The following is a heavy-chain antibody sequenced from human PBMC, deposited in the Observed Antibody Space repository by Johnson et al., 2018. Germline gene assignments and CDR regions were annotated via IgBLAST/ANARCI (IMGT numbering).Heavy chain of an antibody. CDR1: GFTFDDYV. J-gene: IGHJ6*02. Sequence: EVQLGETGGVVVQPGGSLRLSCAASGFTFDDYVMHWVRQAPGKGLEWVSLFSGDGTSAYYADSMKGRFTTSRDNSKNSLYLQMSSLRTEDTALYYCTKTHSSGWGMDVWGQGTTVTVSS. CDR2: FSGDGTSA. CDR3: TKTHSSGWGMDV. D-gene: IGHD6-19*01. V-gene: IGHV3-43*01.